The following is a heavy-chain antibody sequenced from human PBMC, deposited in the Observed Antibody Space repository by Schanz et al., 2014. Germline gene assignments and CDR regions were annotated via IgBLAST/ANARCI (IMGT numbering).Heavy chain of an antibody. Sequence: QVQLVQSGAEVKKPGSSVKVSCTASGGTFSSFTISWIRQAPGQGLEWMGRIIPVLAIADYAQRFQGRVSITADTSTNTAYMELSSLTSEDTAVHYCARGRGFYDYWGQGTLVTVSS. J-gene: IGHJ4*02. D-gene: IGHD3-10*01. V-gene: IGHV1-69*02. CDR3: ARGRGFYDY. CDR2: IIPVLAIA. CDR1: GGTFSSFT.